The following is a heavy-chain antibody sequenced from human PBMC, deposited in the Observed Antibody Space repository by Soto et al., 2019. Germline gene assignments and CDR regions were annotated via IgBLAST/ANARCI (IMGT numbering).Heavy chain of an antibody. V-gene: IGHV1-46*03. CDR2: INPSGGNT. D-gene: IGHD2-2*01. Sequence: QVPLVQSGAEVQKPGASVKVSCKASGYSFTSFYMHWVRQAPGQGLEWMGVINPSGGNTNYAQKFQGRVTLTRDTSTTTVYMELSGLKSDDTAVYYCARASTSGRRFDYWGQGTLVTVSS. CDR1: GYSFTSFY. J-gene: IGHJ4*02. CDR3: ARASTSGRRFDY.